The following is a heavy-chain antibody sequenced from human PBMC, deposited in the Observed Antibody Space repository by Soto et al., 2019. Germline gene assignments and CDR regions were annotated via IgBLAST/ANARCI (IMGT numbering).Heavy chain of an antibody. CDR1: GHTFTGYY. V-gene: IGHV1-2*02. Sequence: ASVKVSCKASGHTFTGYYMHWVRQAPGQGLEWMGWINPNSGGTNYTQKFQGRVTMTRDTSISTAYMELSRLRSDDTAVYYCARVPGYYYYGMDVWGQGTTVTVSS. J-gene: IGHJ6*02. CDR2: INPNSGGT. CDR3: ARVPGYYYYGMDV.